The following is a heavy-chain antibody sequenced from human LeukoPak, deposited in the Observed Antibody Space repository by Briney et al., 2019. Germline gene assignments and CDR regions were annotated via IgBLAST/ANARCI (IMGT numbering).Heavy chain of an antibody. J-gene: IGHJ4*02. CDR1: GGSISSYY. D-gene: IGHD2-2*01. V-gene: IGHV4-59*08. CDR3: ARRYCSSTSCYFGD. Sequence: PSETLSLTCTVSGGSISSYYWSWIRQPPGKGLEWIGYIYYSGSTNYNPSLKSRVTIPVDTSKNQFSLKLSSVTAADTAVYYCARRYCSSTSCYFGDWGQGTLVTVSS. CDR2: IYYSGST.